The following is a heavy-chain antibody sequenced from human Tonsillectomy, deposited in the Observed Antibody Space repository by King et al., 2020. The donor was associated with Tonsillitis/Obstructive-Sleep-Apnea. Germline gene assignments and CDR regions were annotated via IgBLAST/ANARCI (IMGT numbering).Heavy chain of an antibody. V-gene: IGHV3-48*03. CDR3: ARIAAAGYYFDY. J-gene: IGHJ4*02. D-gene: IGHD6-13*01. Sequence: QLVQSGGGLVQPGGSLRLSCVASGFNFSTSEMNWVRQAPGKGLQWLAYMSRTGRTTFYADSVKGRFTIPRDSAKNSLFLQMNTLRDEDTAVYYCARIAAAGYYFDYWGQGTLVVVSS. CDR2: MSRTGRTT. CDR1: GFNFSTSE.